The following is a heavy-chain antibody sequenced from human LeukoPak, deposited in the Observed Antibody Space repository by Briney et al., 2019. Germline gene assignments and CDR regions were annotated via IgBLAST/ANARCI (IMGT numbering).Heavy chain of an antibody. J-gene: IGHJ3*02. CDR2: IYTSGST. CDR1: GGSISSYY. D-gene: IGHD6-13*01. Sequence: SETLSLTCTVSGGSISSYYWSWSRQPAGQGLEWIGRIYTSGSTNYNPSLKSRVTMSVDTSKNQFSLKLSSVTAADTAVYYCARDFESSSWSPGDAFDIWGQGTMVTVSS. CDR3: ARDFESSSWSPGDAFDI. V-gene: IGHV4-4*07.